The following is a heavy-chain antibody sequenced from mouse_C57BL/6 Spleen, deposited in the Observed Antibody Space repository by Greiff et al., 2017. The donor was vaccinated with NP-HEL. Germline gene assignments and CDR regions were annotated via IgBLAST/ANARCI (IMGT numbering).Heavy chain of an antibody. CDR3: GRYYGSIYAMDD. V-gene: IGHV1-72*01. Sequence: QVQLQQPGAELVKPGASVKLSCKASGYTFTSYWMHWVKQRPGQGLEWIGRIDPTGGGTKYNEKFKGKATLTVDKPSSTAYMQLSSLTSEDSAVYYCGRYYGSIYAMDDWGQGTSVTVSS. CDR2: IDPTGGGT. D-gene: IGHD1-1*01. CDR1: GYTFTSYW. J-gene: IGHJ4*01.